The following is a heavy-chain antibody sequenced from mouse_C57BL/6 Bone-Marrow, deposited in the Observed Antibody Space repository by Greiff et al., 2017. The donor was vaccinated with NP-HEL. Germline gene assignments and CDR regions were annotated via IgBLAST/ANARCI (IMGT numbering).Heavy chain of an antibody. CDR3: ATSTTVVATGYFDV. D-gene: IGHD1-1*01. CDR2: ISSGSSTI. CDR1: GFTFSDYG. J-gene: IGHJ1*03. Sequence: EVQGVESGGGLVKPGGSLKLSCAASGFTFSDYGMHWVRQAPEKGLEWVAYISSGSSTIYYADTVKGRFTISRDNAKNTLFLQMTSLRSEDTAMYYCATSTTVVATGYFDVWGTGTTVTVSS. V-gene: IGHV5-17*01.